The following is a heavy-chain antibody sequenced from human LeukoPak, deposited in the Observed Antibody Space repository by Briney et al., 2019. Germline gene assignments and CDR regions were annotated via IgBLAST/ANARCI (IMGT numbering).Heavy chain of an antibody. D-gene: IGHD2-15*01. Sequence: SETLSLTCSVSGGSIRRYYWSWIRQPPGKGLEWIGYIYYSGNTNYNPSLKSRVTISVDTSKNQFSLQLRSVTAADTALYYCARVGYCSGGSCLNWFDPWGRGTLVTVSS. J-gene: IGHJ5*02. CDR1: GGSIRRYY. CDR3: ARVGYCSGGSCLNWFDP. V-gene: IGHV4-59*08. CDR2: IYYSGNT.